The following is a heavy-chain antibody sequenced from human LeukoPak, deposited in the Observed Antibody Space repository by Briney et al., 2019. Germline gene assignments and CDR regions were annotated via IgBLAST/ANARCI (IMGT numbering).Heavy chain of an antibody. V-gene: IGHV4-4*07. D-gene: IGHD2-15*01. Sequence: PSETLSLTCTVCGGSSSSYYWSWIRQPAGKGLEWIGRIYTSGSTNYNPSLKSRVTMSVDTSKNQFSLKLSSVTAADTAVYYCARSSVVVAANGAFDIWGQGTMVTVSS. CDR1: GGSSSSYY. CDR3: ARSSVVVAANGAFDI. J-gene: IGHJ3*02. CDR2: IYTSGST.